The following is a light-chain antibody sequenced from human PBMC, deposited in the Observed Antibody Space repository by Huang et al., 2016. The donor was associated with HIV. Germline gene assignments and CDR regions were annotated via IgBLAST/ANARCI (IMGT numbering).Light chain of an antibody. V-gene: IGKV3-20*01. CDR2: GAS. CDR1: QNITKNY. J-gene: IGKJ4*01. CDR3: QQYLSSPLT. Sequence: DIVLTQSPGTLPLSPGARAALSCRASQNITKNYLAWYQTRYGQAPRLLIYGASNRAMGIPDRFSGSGSGTDFTLIINLLEPQDSAVYYCQQYLSSPLTFGGGTNVEIK.